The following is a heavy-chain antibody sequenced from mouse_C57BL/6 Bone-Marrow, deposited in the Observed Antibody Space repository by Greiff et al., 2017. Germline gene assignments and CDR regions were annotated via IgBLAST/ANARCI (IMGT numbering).Heavy chain of an antibody. J-gene: IGHJ1*03. CDR1: GFTFSDFY. D-gene: IGHD2-3*01. CDR3: ARDGWDWYFDV. CDR2: SRNKANDYTT. Sequence: EVMLVESGGGLVQSGRSLRLSCATSGFTFSDFYMQWVRQAPGKGLEWIAASRNKANDYTTEYSASVKGRFIVSRDTSQSILDLQMITRRAEDTAIFYCARDGWDWYFDVGGTGTTVTVSS. V-gene: IGHV7-1*01.